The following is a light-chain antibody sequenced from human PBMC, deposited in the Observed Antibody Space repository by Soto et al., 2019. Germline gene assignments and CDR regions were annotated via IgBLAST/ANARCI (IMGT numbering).Light chain of an antibody. CDR1: QSISSW. J-gene: IGKJ4*01. Sequence: DIQMTQSPSTLSASVGDRVTITCRASQSISSWLAWYQQKPGKAPKLLIHEASRLESGVPSRFSGSESGTEFTLTISGLHAEDSATYSCQQYTNFPLPFGGGTKVEIK. CDR3: QQYTNFPLP. V-gene: IGKV1-5*01. CDR2: EAS.